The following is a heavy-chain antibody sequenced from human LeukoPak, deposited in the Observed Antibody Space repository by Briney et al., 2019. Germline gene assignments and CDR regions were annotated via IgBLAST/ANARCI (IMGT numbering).Heavy chain of an antibody. CDR3: ARDMYGSGSFLPESP. CDR2: SYHSGST. D-gene: IGHD3-10*01. Sequence: NASETLSLTCTVSGVSVSSGSYYWTWLRQPPGKGLEWIGYSYHSGSTMYNPSLKSRVTMSVDKSKNQFSLKLTSVTAADTAVYYCARDMYGSGSFLPESPWGQGTPVTVSS. CDR1: GVSVSSGSYY. V-gene: IGHV4-61*01. J-gene: IGHJ5*02.